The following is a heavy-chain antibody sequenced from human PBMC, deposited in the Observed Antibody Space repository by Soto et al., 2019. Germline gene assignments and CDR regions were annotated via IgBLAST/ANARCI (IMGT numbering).Heavy chain of an antibody. Sequence: ESGGGVVQPGRSLRLSCAASGFTFSSYAMHWVRQAPGKGLEWVAVISYDGSNKYYADSVKGRFTISRDNSKNTLYLQMNSLRAEDTAVYYCARDLWAAGAAWGQGTLVTVSS. CDR2: ISYDGSNK. CDR3: ARDLWAAGAA. J-gene: IGHJ5*02. CDR1: GFTFSSYA. D-gene: IGHD3-16*01. V-gene: IGHV3-30-3*01.